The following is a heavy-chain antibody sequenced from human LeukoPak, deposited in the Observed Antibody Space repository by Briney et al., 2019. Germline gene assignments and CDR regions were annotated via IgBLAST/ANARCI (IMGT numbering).Heavy chain of an antibody. CDR1: GYSFTSYW. CDR2: IYPGDSDT. Sequence: PGESLKISCKGSGYSFTSYWIGWVRQMPGKGLEWMGIIYPGDSDTRYSPSFQGQVTISADKFISTAYLQWSSLKASDTAMYYSARRFFKVDYYDSSGYYSLFDYWGQGTLVTVSS. CDR3: ARRFFKVDYYDSSGYYSLFDY. V-gene: IGHV5-51*03. J-gene: IGHJ4*02. D-gene: IGHD3-22*01.